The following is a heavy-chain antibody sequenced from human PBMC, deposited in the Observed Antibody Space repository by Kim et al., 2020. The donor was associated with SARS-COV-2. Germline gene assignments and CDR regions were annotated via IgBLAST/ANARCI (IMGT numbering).Heavy chain of an antibody. Sequence: GGSLRLSCAASGFNFTNTWMNWVRQTPGKGLEWVGRIISKYDGGTTNYAAPVKDRFLISRDDSKNMLFLHMNSLKSDDIAVYYCTTVINWGQGTLVTVSS. CDR3: TTVIN. CDR2: IISKYDGGTT. V-gene: IGHV3-15*01. J-gene: IGHJ4*02. CDR1: GFNFTNTW.